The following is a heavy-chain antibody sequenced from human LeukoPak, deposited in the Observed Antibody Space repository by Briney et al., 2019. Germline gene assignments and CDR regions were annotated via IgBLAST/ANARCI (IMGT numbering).Heavy chain of an antibody. CDR3: ARHSYSNYGFDY. J-gene: IGHJ4*02. CDR1: GGSISSSSYY. D-gene: IGHD4-11*01. CDR2: IYYSGST. V-gene: IGHV4-39*01. Sequence: SETLSLTCTVSGGSISSSSYYWGWIRQPPGKGLEWIGSIYYSGSTYYNPSLKSRVTISVDTSKNQFSLKLSSVTAADTAVYYCARHSYSNYGFDYWGQGTLVTVSS.